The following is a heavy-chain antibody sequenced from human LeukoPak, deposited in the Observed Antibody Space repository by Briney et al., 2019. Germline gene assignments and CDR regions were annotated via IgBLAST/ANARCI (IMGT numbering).Heavy chain of an antibody. CDR1: GFTFSSYA. D-gene: IGHD3-10*01. CDR3: AKYYGSGSYYPFDY. V-gene: IGHV3-23*01. CDR2: ISGSGGST. J-gene: IGHJ4*02. Sequence: GGSLRLSCAASGFTFSSYAMSWVRQAPGKGLEWVSAISGSGGSTYYADSVKGRFTISRDNSKNTPYLQMNSLRAEDTAVYYCAKYYGSGSYYPFDYWGQGTLVTVSS.